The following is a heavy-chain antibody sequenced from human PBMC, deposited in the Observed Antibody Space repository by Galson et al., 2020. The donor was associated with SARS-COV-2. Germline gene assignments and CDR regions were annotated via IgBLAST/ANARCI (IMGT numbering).Heavy chain of an antibody. CDR2: IKQDGSEK. V-gene: IGHV3-7*01. CDR1: GFTFSSYW. D-gene: IGHD6-13*01. Sequence: GESLKISCAASGFTFSSYWMSWVRQAPGKGLEWVANIKQDGSEKYYVDSVKGRFTISRDNAKNSLYLQMNSLRAEDTAVYYCARWGIAAAGTEYYYYGMDGWGQGTSVTVSS. CDR3: ARWGIAAAGTEYYYYGMDG. J-gene: IGHJ6*02.